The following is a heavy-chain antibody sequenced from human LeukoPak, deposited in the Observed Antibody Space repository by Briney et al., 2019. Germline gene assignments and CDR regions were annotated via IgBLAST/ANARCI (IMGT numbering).Heavy chain of an antibody. CDR2: INHSGST. V-gene: IGHV4-34*01. Sequence: SETLSLTCAVYGGSFSGYYWSWIRQPPGKGLEWIGEINHSGSTNYNPSLKSRLTISVDTSKNQFSLRLSSVTAADTAVYYCARETVTTTNGMDVWGKGTTVTVSS. D-gene: IGHD4-17*01. CDR1: GGSFSGYY. CDR3: ARETVTTTNGMDV. J-gene: IGHJ6*04.